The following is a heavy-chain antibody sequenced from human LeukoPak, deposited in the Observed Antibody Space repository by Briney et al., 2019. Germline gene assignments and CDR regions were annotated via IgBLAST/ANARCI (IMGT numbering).Heavy chain of an antibody. CDR2: MSPNSGNA. CDR1: GYTFTTYD. Sequence: ASVKVSCKASGYTFTTYDINRVRQATGQGLEWVGWMSPNSGNAGYAQKFQGRVTITRDTSISTAYMELSSLRFEDTAVYYCAQDSGNFVAFDIWGQGTVVTVSS. D-gene: IGHD6-19*01. J-gene: IGHJ3*02. CDR3: AQDSGNFVAFDI. V-gene: IGHV1-8*03.